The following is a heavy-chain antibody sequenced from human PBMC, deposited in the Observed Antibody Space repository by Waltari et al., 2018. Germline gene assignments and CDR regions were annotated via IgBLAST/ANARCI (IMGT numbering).Heavy chain of an antibody. Sequence: EGQLVESGGGLVQPGGSLLLACAASGFSFSSYEMNWVRQAPGKGLEWISYITSSGSTIYYADSVKGRFTISRDNAKNSLYLQMNSLRAEDTAVYFCARDSEYYYGMDVWGQGTTVLVSS. D-gene: IGHD3-10*01. J-gene: IGHJ6*02. CDR1: GFSFSSYE. V-gene: IGHV3-48*03. CDR2: ITSSGSTI. CDR3: ARDSEYYYGMDV.